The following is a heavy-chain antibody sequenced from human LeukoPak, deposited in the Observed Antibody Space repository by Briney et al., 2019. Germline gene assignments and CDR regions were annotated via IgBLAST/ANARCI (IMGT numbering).Heavy chain of an antibody. CDR3: ARYSYSSGAFDY. J-gene: IGHJ4*02. Sequence: GGSLRLSCAASGFTVSSNYMSWVRQAPGKGLEWVANIKQDGSEKYYVDSVKGRFTISRDNAKNSLYLQMNSLRAEDTAVYYCARYSYSSGAFDYWGQGTLVTVSS. CDR2: IKQDGSEK. D-gene: IGHD6-19*01. V-gene: IGHV3-7*01. CDR1: GFTVSSNY.